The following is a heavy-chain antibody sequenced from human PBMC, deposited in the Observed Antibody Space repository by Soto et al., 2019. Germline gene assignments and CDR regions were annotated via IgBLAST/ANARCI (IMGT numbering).Heavy chain of an antibody. D-gene: IGHD6-13*01. Sequence: QVQLVQSGAEVKKPGASVKVSCKASGYTFTSYGISWVRQAPGQGLEWMGWISAYNGNTNYAQKFQGRVTMTRDTSISTAYMELSRLRSDDTAVYYCARFVGQLGFDYWGQGTLVTVSS. J-gene: IGHJ4*02. CDR2: ISAYNGNT. CDR1: GYTFTSYG. V-gene: IGHV1-18*01. CDR3: ARFVGQLGFDY.